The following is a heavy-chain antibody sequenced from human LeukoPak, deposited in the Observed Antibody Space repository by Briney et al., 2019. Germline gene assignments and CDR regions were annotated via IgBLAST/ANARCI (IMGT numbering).Heavy chain of an antibody. CDR3: ARDRYYYDSSGYTTFDY. CDR2: ISAYNGNT. J-gene: IGHJ4*02. Sequence: ASVKVSCKASGYTFTSYGISWVRQAPGQGLEWMGWISAYNGNTNYAQKLQGRVTMTTGTSTSTAYMELRSLRSDDTAVYYCARDRYYYDSSGYTTFDYWGQGTLVTVSS. D-gene: IGHD3-22*01. CDR1: GYTFTSYG. V-gene: IGHV1-18*01.